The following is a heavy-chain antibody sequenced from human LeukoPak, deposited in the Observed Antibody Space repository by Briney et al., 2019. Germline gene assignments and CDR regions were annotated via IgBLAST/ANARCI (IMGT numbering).Heavy chain of an antibody. J-gene: IGHJ3*02. CDR3: ARGYYDSSGYSNAFDI. CDR1: GVSLSSFY. D-gene: IGHD3-22*01. V-gene: IGHV4-59*01. CDR2: IHYSGST. Sequence: PSETLSLTCSVSGVSLSSFYWSWIRQPPGKGLEWIGFIHYSGSTNYNPSLKSRVTMSVDTSKNQFSLQLSSVTAADTAVYYCARGYYDSSGYSNAFDIWGQGTMVAV.